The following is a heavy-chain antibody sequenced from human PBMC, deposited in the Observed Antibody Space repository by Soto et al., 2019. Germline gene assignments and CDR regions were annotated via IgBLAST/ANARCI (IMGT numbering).Heavy chain of an antibody. D-gene: IGHD6-13*01. J-gene: IGHJ6*02. CDR2: IYYSGST. CDR3: AREPRSSSWYGYYYYYGMDV. Sequence: SETLSLTCNVSCDSIKTHYWSWIRQPPGKGLEWIGYIYYSGSTLYNPSLKRRITISVDTAKNQFSLKLSSVTAADTAMYYCAREPRSSSWYGYYYYYGMDVWGQGTTVTVSS. V-gene: IGHV4-59*11. CDR1: CDSIKTHY.